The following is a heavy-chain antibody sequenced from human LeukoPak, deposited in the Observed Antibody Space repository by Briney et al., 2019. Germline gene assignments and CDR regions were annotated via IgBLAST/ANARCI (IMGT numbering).Heavy chain of an antibody. CDR2: ISYSGST. J-gene: IGHJ4*02. Sequence: SETLSLTCTVSGGSISSYYWSWIRQPPGKGLEWIGYISYSGSTNYNPSLKSRVTISIDTSKNQFSLRLSSVTAADTAVYYCARQYGAVRFDYWGQGTLVTVPS. CDR1: GGSISSYY. CDR3: ARQYGAVRFDY. V-gene: IGHV4-59*08. D-gene: IGHD4/OR15-4a*01.